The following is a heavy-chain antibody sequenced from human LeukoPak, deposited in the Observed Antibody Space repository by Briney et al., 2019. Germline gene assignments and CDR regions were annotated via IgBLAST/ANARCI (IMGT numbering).Heavy chain of an antibody. J-gene: IGHJ4*02. Sequence: SETLSLTCAVYGGSFSGYYWSWIRQPPGKGLEWIGEINHSGSTNYNPSLKSRVTISVDTSKNQFSLKLSSVTAADTAVYYCARAPSSSWHRFDSWGQGTLLTVSS. CDR1: GGSFSGYY. CDR3: ARAPSSSWHRFDS. D-gene: IGHD6-13*01. CDR2: INHSGST. V-gene: IGHV4-34*01.